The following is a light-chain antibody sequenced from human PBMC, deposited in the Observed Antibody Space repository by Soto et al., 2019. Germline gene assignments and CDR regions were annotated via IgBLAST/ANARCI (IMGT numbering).Light chain of an antibody. J-gene: IGKJ5*01. V-gene: IGKV2-30*02. Sequence: DVVLTQSPLSLPVTLGQPASISCRSNHSLVHSDGIAYFSWFQQRPGRSPRRLIYKVSNRDSGVPARFSGSGSGTDFALKISRVEAEDFGVYYCMQGTHWPITFGQGTRLEI. CDR3: MQGTHWPIT. CDR1: HSLVHSDGIAY. CDR2: KVS.